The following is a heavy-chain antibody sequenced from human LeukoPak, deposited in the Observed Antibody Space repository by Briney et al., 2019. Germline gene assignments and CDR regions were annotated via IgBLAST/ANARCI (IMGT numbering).Heavy chain of an antibody. CDR3: ARDVRLGELSLPYYFDY. CDR1: GGTFSSYA. CDR2: IIPILGTA. Sequence: GASVKVSCKASGGTFSSYAISWVRQAPGQGLEGMGGIIPILGTANYAQKFQGRGTITADESTSTAYMELSSLRSEDTAVYYCARDVRLGELSLPYYFDYWGQGTLVTVSS. J-gene: IGHJ4*02. V-gene: IGHV1-69*13. D-gene: IGHD3-16*02.